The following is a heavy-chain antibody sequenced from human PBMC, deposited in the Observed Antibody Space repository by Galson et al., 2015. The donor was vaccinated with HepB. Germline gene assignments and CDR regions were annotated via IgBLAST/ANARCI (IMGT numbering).Heavy chain of an antibody. D-gene: IGHD5-18*01. V-gene: IGHV3-48*03. CDR1: GFTFSSYE. J-gene: IGHJ4*02. CDR3: ARGLIVNTAMIAFDY. CDR2: ITGSDNTI. Sequence: SLRLSCAASGFTFSSYEMNWVRQAPGKGLEWVSYITGSDNTIFYADSVKGRFTISRDNTKNSPYLQMNSLRVEDTAVYYCARGLIVNTAMIAFDYWGQGALVTVSS.